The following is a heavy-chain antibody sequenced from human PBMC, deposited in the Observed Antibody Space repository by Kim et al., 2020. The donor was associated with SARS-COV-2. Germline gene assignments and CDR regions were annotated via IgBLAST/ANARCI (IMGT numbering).Heavy chain of an antibody. D-gene: IGHD4-17*01. V-gene: IGHV4-30-2*05. Sequence: YNPPLKSRVTISVDTSKNQFSLKLSSVTAADTAVYYCASMTTVTSDAFDIWGQGTMVTVSS. CDR3: ASMTTVTSDAFDI. J-gene: IGHJ3*02.